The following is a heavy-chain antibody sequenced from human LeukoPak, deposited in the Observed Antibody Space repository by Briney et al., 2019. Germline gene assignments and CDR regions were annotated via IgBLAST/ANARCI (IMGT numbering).Heavy chain of an antibody. CDR2: IYSGGST. D-gene: IGHD5-18*01. Sequence: GGSLRLSCAASGFTVSSNYMSWVRQAPGKGLEWVSVIYSGGSTYYADSVKGRFTISRDNSKNTLYLQMNSLRAEDTAVYYCARDMDTAMAYFDYWGQGTLVTVSS. CDR3: ARDMDTAMAYFDY. J-gene: IGHJ4*02. CDR1: GFTVSSNY. V-gene: IGHV3-66*01.